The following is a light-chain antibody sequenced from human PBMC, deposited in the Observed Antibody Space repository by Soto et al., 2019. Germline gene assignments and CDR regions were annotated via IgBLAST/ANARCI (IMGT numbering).Light chain of an antibody. Sequence: EIVLTQSPATLSLSPGERATLSCRASQNVNSYLAWYQQKPGQAPRLLIYDASNRATGIPARFSGSGSGTDFTLTISSLEPEDFVVYYCQQRRDWPLTFRGGTKVEIK. CDR3: QQRRDWPLT. J-gene: IGKJ4*01. CDR2: DAS. CDR1: QNVNSY. V-gene: IGKV3-11*01.